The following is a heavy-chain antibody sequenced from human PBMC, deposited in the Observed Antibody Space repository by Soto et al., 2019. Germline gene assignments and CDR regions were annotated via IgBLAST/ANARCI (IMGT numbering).Heavy chain of an antibody. J-gene: IGHJ4*02. D-gene: IGHD3-16*01. CDR1: GFTVSSNY. CDR2: IYSGGST. Sequence: EVQLVESGGGLVQPGGSLRLSCAASGFTVSSNYMSWVRHAPGKGLEWVSVIYSGGSTYYADSVKGRFTISRDNSKNTLYLQMTGRRAEDTAVYYCARDHGGVAWGYWGQGTLVTVSS. CDR3: ARDHGGVAWGY. V-gene: IGHV3-66*01.